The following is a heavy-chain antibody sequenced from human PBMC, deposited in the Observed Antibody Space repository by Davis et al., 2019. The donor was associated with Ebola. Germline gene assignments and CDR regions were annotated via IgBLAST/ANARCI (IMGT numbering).Heavy chain of an antibody. CDR3: ARDLGTAMATE. Sequence: SSVKVSCKASGGTFSTYAIDWVRQAPEQGLEWMGRIIPMLGIPNYAQRFQGRVTITADKSTSTAYMELSSLRSEDTAMYYCARDLGTAMATEWGQGTLVTVSS. D-gene: IGHD5-18*01. CDR1: GGTFSTYA. CDR2: IIPMLGIP. V-gene: IGHV1-69*04. J-gene: IGHJ4*02.